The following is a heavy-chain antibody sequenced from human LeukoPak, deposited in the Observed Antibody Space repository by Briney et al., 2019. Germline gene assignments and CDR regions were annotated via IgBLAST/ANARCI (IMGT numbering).Heavy chain of an antibody. Sequence: GGSLRLSCAASGFTVSSNYMSWVRQAPGKGLEWVSVIYSGGSTYHADSVKGRFTISRDNPKNTLYLQMNSLRGEDTAVYYCARIVAGGAFDIWGQGTMVTVSS. CDR1: GFTVSSNY. CDR3: ARIVAGGAFDI. V-gene: IGHV3-66*01. J-gene: IGHJ3*02. CDR2: IYSGGST. D-gene: IGHD1-26*01.